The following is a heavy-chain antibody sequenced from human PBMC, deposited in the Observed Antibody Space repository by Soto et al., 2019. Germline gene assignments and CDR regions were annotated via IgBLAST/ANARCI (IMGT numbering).Heavy chain of an antibody. D-gene: IGHD1-26*01. CDR3: ASRERVGAFDI. V-gene: IGHV1-69*01. CDR1: GGTLSNYA. CDR2: IIPILGSA. J-gene: IGHJ3*02. Sequence: QVQLVQSGAEVKKPGSSVKVSCKASGGTLSNYAISWVRQAPGQGLEWMGGIIPILGSANYAQKFQDRVTITADESTSTTYMELSSLRSEDASVYYCASRERVGAFDIWGQGTVVTVSS.